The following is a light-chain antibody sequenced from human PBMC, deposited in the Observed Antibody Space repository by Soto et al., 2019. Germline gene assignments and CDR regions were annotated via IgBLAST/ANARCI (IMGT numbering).Light chain of an antibody. J-gene: IGLJ3*02. CDR1: KWGDKY. V-gene: IGLV3-1*01. CDR3: QAWDSTPWV. CDR2: QDS. Sequence: SYELTQPPSVSVSPGQTASITCSGDKWGDKYACWYQQKPGQSPVLVIYQDSKRPSGIPERFSGSNSGNTATLTISGTQAMDEADYYCQAWDSTPWVFGGGTKLTVL.